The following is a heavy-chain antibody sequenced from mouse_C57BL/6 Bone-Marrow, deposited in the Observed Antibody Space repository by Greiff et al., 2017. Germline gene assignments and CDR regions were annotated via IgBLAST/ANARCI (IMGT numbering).Heavy chain of an antibody. Sequence: QVQLKESGAELARPGASVTLSCKASGYTFTSYGISWVKQRTGQGLEWIGEIYPRSGNTYYNEKFKGKATLTADKSSSTAYMELRSLTSEDSAVYFCANPITTVGYYFDYWGQGTTLTVSS. J-gene: IGHJ2*01. CDR2: IYPRSGNT. CDR1: GYTFTSYG. CDR3: ANPITTVGYYFDY. D-gene: IGHD1-1*01. V-gene: IGHV1-81*01.